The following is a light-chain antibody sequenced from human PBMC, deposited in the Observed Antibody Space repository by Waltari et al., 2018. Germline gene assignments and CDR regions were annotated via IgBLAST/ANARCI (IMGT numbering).Light chain of an antibody. CDR1: QSLYIN. J-gene: IGKJ5*01. CDR3: QQDNEWPPIT. V-gene: IGKV3-15*01. Sequence: EIVLTQSPATLSVSPGERVTLSCRASQSLYINLAWYQQKPGQPPRLLIYRASTRATGVPPRFSGTGSGTQFTLTISSLQSEDSGVYYCQQDNEWPPITFGQGTRLEIQ. CDR2: RAS.